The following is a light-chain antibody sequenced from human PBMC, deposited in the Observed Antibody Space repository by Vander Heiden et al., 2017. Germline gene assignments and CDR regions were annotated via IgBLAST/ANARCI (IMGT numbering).Light chain of an antibody. CDR2: KDS. V-gene: IGLV3-25*03. CDR1: ALANQY. CDR3: HSAYSSGADVV. Sequence: SYELTQPPSVSVSPGQTARITSSGDALANQYAFWYQQKPGQAPVLVMYKDSERSSGIPDRFSGSSSGTTVTFTISGVQAEDEADYYCHSAYSSGADVVFGGGTKLTVL. J-gene: IGLJ2*01.